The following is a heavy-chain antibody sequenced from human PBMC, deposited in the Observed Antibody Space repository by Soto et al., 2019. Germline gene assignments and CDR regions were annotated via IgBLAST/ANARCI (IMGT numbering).Heavy chain of an antibody. J-gene: IGHJ4*02. CDR3: ASDCEGMTPFDY. D-gene: IGHD2-15*01. CDR1: GFTFSSYG. CDR2: IWYDGSNK. Sequence: QVQLVESGGGVVQPGRSLRLSCAASGFTFSSYGMHWVRQAPGKGLEWVAVIWYDGSNKYYADSVKGRFTISRDNSKSTLFLQMNSLNAEDTAVYYCASDCEGMTPFDYWGQGTLVTVSS. V-gene: IGHV3-33*01.